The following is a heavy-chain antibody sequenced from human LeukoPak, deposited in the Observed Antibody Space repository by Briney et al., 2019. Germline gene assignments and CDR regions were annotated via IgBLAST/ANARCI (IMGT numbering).Heavy chain of an antibody. CDR3: ARTPGGRFLEWLLDGVDV. J-gene: IGHJ6*04. CDR2: ISSSSSTT. D-gene: IGHD3-3*01. Sequence: GGSLRLSCAVYGITFSRYSMNWVRQAPGKGLELVSYISSSSSTTYYADSVKGRFTISRDNARNLVYLEMNSLRAEDTAVYYCARTPGGRFLEWLLDGVDVWGKGTTVTVSS. CDR1: GITFSRYS. V-gene: IGHV3-48*04.